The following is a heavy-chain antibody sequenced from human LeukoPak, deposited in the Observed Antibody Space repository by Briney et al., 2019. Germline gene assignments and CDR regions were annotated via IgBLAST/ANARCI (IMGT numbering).Heavy chain of an antibody. Sequence: PGGSLRLSSAASACTFDDYAMHWVRQAPGKGLEWVSGISWNSGSIGYADSVKGRFTISRDNAKNSLYLQLNSLRAEDMGLYYCAKGQGTQYSSSSRWFDPWGQGTLVTVSS. V-gene: IGHV3-9*03. CDR1: ACTFDDYA. CDR2: ISWNSGSI. J-gene: IGHJ5*02. CDR3: AKGQGTQYSSSSRWFDP. D-gene: IGHD6-6*01.